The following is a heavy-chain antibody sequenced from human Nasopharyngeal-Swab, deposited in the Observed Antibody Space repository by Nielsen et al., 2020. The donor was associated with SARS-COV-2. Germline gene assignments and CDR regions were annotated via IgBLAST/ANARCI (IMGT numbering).Heavy chain of an antibody. CDR2: ISRSSSYI. CDR3: ARVVLDSSGYYYPVNAFDI. J-gene: IGHJ3*02. V-gene: IGHV3-21*01. D-gene: IGHD3-22*01. Sequence: WIRQPPGKGLEWVSSISRSSSYIYYADSVKGRFTISRDNAKNSLYLQMNSLRAEDTAVYYCARVVLDSSGYYYPVNAFDIWGQGTMVTVSS.